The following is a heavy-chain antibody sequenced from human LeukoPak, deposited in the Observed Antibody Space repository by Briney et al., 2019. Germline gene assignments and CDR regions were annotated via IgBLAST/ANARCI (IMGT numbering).Heavy chain of an antibody. D-gene: IGHD5-18*01. V-gene: IGHV3-30*02. CDR3: ARARGSSYGLAY. CDR1: GFTFSTSG. J-gene: IGHJ4*02. Sequence: GGSLRLSCAASGFTFSTSGMHWVRQTPGKGLEWVTFIRYDGSNKYYADSVKGRFTISRDNSKNTLYLQMNSLRAEDTAVYYCARARGSSYGLAYWGQGTLVTVSS. CDR2: IRYDGSNK.